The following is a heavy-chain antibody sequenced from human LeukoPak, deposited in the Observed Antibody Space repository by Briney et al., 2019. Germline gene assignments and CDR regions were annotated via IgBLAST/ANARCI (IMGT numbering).Heavy chain of an antibody. CDR2: TYYRSKWYN. CDR1: GDTVSSNSAA. D-gene: IGHD5-12*01. Sequence: SQTLSLTCAISGDTVSSNSAAWNWIRQSPSRGLEWLGRTYYRSKWYNDYAVSVKSRITINPDTSKNQFSLQLNSVTPEDTAVYYCARDTGGDRDIVATIRAGPFDYWGQGTLVTVSS. J-gene: IGHJ4*02. CDR3: ARDTGGDRDIVATIRAGPFDY. V-gene: IGHV6-1*01.